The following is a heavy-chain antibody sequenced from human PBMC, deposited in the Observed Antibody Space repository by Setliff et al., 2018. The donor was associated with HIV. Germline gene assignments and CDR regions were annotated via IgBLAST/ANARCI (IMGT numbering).Heavy chain of an antibody. V-gene: IGHV3-74*01. CDR2: INDDGRGI. Sequence: LRLSCAASGFPFSKYWMHWVRQAPGQGLVWVARINDDGRGISYADSVRGRFTISRDNADNSLYLDMSSLRAEDTAVYYCVKVGNGGFVHWGPGTLVTVSS. CDR1: GFPFSKYW. CDR3: VKVGNGGFVH. D-gene: IGHD2-15*01. J-gene: IGHJ4*02.